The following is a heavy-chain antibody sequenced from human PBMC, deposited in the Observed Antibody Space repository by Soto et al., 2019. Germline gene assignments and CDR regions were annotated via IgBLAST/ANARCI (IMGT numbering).Heavy chain of an antibody. V-gene: IGHV1-69*13. D-gene: IGHD2-15*01. CDR1: GGTFSSYA. CDR2: IIPIFGTA. J-gene: IGHJ6*02. Sequence: ASVKVSCKASGGTFSSYAISWVRQAPGQGLEWMGGIIPIFGTASYAQKFQGRVTITADESTSTAYMELSSLRSEDTAVYYCARGYCSGGSCYSRLYYYGTDVWGQGTTVTVSS. CDR3: ARGYCSGGSCYSRLYYYGTDV.